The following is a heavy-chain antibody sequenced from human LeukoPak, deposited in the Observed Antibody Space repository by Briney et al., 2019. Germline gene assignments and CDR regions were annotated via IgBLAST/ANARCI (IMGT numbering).Heavy chain of an antibody. CDR2: IYPGDSDT. D-gene: IGHD5-24*01. J-gene: IGHJ4*02. CDR3: ATLGDGYNWFDY. CDR1: GYSFTTYW. Sequence: GESLKISCKGSGYSFTTYWIAWVRQMPGKGLECMGIIYPGDSDTTYSPSFQGQVIISVDKSISTAYLQWSSLKASDTAMYFCATLGDGYNWFDYWGQGTLVTVSS. V-gene: IGHV5-51*01.